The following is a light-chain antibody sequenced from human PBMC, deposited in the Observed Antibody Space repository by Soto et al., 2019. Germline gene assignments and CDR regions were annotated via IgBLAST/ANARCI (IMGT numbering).Light chain of an antibody. CDR3: QQYDASPLT. CDR1: QSVSSY. V-gene: IGKV3-11*01. CDR2: DAS. J-gene: IGKJ3*01. Sequence: EIVLTQSPATLSLSPGERATLSCRASQSVSSYLAWYQQKAGQAPRLLIYDASNRATGIPARFIGSGSGTDFTLTISRLEPEDFAVYFCQQYDASPLTFGPRTKVDIK.